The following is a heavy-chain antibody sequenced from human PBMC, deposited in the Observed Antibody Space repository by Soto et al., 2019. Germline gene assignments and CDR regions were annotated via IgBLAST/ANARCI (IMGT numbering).Heavy chain of an antibody. CDR1: GFTFSVHG. D-gene: IGHD2-15*01. CDR3: ARGCSVTNNCYIIDY. Sequence: SLRLSCVGSGFTFSVHGMHWVRQAPGKGLEWVTVISADGSLTKYADAVKGRFTVSRDNSKTALFLKMNSLRAEDTAVYYCARGCSVTNNCYIIDYWGQGTLVTVSS. J-gene: IGHJ4*02. V-gene: IGHV3-30*03. CDR2: ISADGSLT.